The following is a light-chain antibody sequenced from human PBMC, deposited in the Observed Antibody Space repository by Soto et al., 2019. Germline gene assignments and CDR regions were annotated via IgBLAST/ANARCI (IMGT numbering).Light chain of an antibody. CDR3: QKYSSVPV. J-gene: IGKJ3*01. CDR1: QGIRNF. Sequence: DIQMTQSPTSLSASVGDRVTIICRASQGIRNFVAWYQQKPGKPPKLLIYAASTLQSGVPSRFSGSGSGTDFTLTINSLQPEDVATYACQKYSSVPVFGPGTKVEI. CDR2: AAS. V-gene: IGKV1-27*01.